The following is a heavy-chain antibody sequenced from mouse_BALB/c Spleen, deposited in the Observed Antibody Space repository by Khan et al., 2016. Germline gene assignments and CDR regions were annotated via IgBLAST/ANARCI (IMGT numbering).Heavy chain of an antibody. D-gene: IGHD3-1*01. Sequence: EVQLQESGPSLVKPSQTLSLTCSVTGDSITSGYWNWSRKFPGNKLEYMGYRSYSGSTYYNPALKRRISITRDTYKKQYYLQLNSGTTEETATYYCAYVRVTYDYWRQATTLPVSS. J-gene: IGHJ2*01. CDR3: AYVRVTYDY. CDR2: RSYSGST. CDR1: GDSITSGY. V-gene: IGHV3-8*02.